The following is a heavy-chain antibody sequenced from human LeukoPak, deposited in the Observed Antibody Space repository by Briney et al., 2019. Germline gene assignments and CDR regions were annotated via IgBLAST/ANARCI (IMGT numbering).Heavy chain of an antibody. Sequence: PGRSLRLSCAASGFTFSSYGMHWVRQAPGKGLEWVAVISYDGSNKYYADSVKGRFTISRDNSKNTLYLQMNSLRAEDTAVYYCAKGYIPLAFYYYMDVWGKGTTVTVSS. CDR1: GFTFSSYG. CDR2: ISYDGSNK. CDR3: AKGYIPLAFYYYMDV. D-gene: IGHD5-24*01. J-gene: IGHJ6*03. V-gene: IGHV3-30*18.